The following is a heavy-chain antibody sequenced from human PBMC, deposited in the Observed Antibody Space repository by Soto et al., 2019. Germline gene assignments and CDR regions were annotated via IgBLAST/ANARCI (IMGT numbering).Heavy chain of an antibody. CDR2: ISPRSGGT. Sequence: GASVKVSCKASGYAFIDYYMHWVRQAPGQGFEWMGRISPRSGGTNYAQKFQGRVTMTWDTSLNTAYMELSSLISEDTAVYYCARPPGYISDWYYFDLWGQGTLVTVSS. J-gene: IGHJ4*02. V-gene: IGHV1-2*02. CDR1: GYAFIDYY. D-gene: IGHD3-9*01. CDR3: ARPPGYISDWYYFDL.